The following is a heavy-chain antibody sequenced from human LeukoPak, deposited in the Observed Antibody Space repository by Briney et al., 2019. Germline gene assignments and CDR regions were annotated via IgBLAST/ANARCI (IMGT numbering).Heavy chain of an antibody. D-gene: IGHD2-15*01. V-gene: IGHV1-18*01. CDR3: ATHCGGGSCFFYKFDY. J-gene: IGHJ4*02. Sequence: ASVKVSCKASGYTFTSYGISWVRQAPGQGLEWMGWISAYNGNTNYAQKLQGRVTMTTDTSTSTAYMELRSLRSDDTAVYYCATHCGGGSCFFYKFDYWGQGTLVTVSS. CDR2: ISAYNGNT. CDR1: GYTFTSYG.